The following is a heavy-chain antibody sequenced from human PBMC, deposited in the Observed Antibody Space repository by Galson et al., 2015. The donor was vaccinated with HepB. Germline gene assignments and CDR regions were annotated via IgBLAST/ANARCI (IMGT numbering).Heavy chain of an antibody. CDR1: GDSVSSKSAA. V-gene: IGHV6-1*01. D-gene: IGHD4/OR15-4a*01. CDR3: ARESREAGAFHY. J-gene: IGHJ4*02. Sequence: CAISGDSVSSKSAAWTWIRQSPPRGLEWMGRTYYRSKWYFDYAVSVKSRITLSPDTSKNQFSLQLNSMTPEDTAMYYCARESREAGAFHYWGQGTPVTVSS. CDR2: TYYRSKWYF.